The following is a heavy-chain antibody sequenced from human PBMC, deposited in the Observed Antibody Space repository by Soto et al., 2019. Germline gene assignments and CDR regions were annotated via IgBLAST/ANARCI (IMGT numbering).Heavy chain of an antibody. D-gene: IGHD2-15*01. CDR1: GYTFTSYD. J-gene: IGHJ4*02. V-gene: IGHV1-8*02. CDR2: MNPNSGNT. Sequence: QGQLVQSGAEVKKPGASVKVSCKASGYTFTSYDINWVRQATGQGLEWMGWMNPNSGNTGYAQKSQGRVTITRNTSISTAYMVRSSLRSEDTAVYYCTRQKVAASDYWGQGTLVTVSS. CDR3: TRQKVAASDY.